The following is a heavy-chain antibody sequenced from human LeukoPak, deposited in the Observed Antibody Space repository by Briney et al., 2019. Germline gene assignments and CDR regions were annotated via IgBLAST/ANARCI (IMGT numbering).Heavy chain of an antibody. CDR2: INTNTGNP. Sequence: ASVKISCKASGYTFTSYAMNWVRQAPGQGLEWMGWINTNTGNPTYAQGFTGRFVFSLDTSVSTAYLQISSLKAEDTAVYYCARGPPTYYYDSSAYSDAFDIWGRGTMVTVSS. J-gene: IGHJ3*02. CDR3: ARGPPTYYYDSSAYSDAFDI. V-gene: IGHV7-4-1*02. CDR1: GYTFTSYA. D-gene: IGHD3-22*01.